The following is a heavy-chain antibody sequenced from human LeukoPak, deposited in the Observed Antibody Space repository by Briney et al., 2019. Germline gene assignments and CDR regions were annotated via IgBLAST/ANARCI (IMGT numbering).Heavy chain of an antibody. CDR1: GYSISSGYY. J-gene: IGHJ4*02. V-gene: IGHV4-38-2*01. CDR2: IYHSGST. D-gene: IGHD3-3*01. CDR3: ARQADYDFWSGVGYFDY. Sequence: KPSETLSLTCAVSGYSISSGYYWGWIRQPPGKGLEWIGSIYHSGSTYYNPSLKSRVTISVDTSKNQFSLKLSSVTAADTAVYYCARQADYDFWSGVGYFDYWGQGTLVTVSS.